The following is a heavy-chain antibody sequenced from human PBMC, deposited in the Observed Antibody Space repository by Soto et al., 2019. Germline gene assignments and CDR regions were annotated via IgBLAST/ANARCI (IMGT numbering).Heavy chain of an antibody. CDR1: GFTFSSYG. CDR2: IWYDGSNK. J-gene: IGHJ4*02. Sequence: QVQLVESGGGVVQPGRSLRLSCAASGFTFSSYGMHWVRQAPGKGLEWVAVIWYDGSNKYYADSVKGRFTISRDNSKNGLYLQMSSLRAEDTAVYYCASARSWYYYGSVSYYDYVFDYWGQGTLVTVSS. V-gene: IGHV3-33*01. D-gene: IGHD3-10*01. CDR3: ASARSWYYYGSVSYYDYVFDY.